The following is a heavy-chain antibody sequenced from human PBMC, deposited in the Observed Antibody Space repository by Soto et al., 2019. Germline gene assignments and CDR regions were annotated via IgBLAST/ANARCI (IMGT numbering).Heavy chain of an antibody. J-gene: IGHJ5*02. V-gene: IGHV4-30-2*01. Sequence: SETLSLTCGVSGDTISTGGYSWAWIRQPPGKALEWIGHTYHSGNPYYNPSLKSRVIISVDRSKNQFSLKLSSVTAADTAVYYCARVVYSSSKRFLARWFDPWGQGTLVTVSS. CDR2: TYHSGNP. D-gene: IGHD6-6*01. CDR1: GDTISTGGYS. CDR3: ARVVYSSSKRFLARWFDP.